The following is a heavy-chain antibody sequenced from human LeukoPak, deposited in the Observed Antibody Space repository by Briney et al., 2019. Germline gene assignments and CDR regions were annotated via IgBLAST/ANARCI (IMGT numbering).Heavy chain of an antibody. CDR1: GFSFSAYA. V-gene: IGHV3-23*01. CDR2: ITGPGEGT. D-gene: IGHD6-19*01. Sequence: GGSLRLSCEASGFSFSAYALSWVRQAPGKGLEWVSAITGPGEGTWHADSVKGRFTTSRDNSQRTLYLQMNSLRVEDTAVYYCAKRIVGWYQIDYWGHGTLVTVSS. CDR3: AKRIVGWYQIDY. J-gene: IGHJ4*01.